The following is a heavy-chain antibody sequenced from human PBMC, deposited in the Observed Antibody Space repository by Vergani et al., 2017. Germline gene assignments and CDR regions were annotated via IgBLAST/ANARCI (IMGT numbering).Heavy chain of an antibody. D-gene: IGHD6-19*01. CDR3: AHSSPGIAVAGPFDY. CDR2: IYWDDDK. J-gene: IGHJ4*02. V-gene: IGHV2-5*02. Sequence: QITLKESGPTLVKPTQTLTLTCTFSGFSLSTSGVGVGWIRQPPGKALEWLALIYWDDDKRYSPSLKSRLTITTDTSKNQVVLTMTNMDPVDTATYYCAHSSPGIAVAGPFDYWGQGTLVTVSS. CDR1: GFSLSTSGVG.